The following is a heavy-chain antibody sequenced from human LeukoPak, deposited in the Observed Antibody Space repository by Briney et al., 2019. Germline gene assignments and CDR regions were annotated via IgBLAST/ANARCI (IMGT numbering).Heavy chain of an antibody. V-gene: IGHV3-7*04. CDR1: GFTFSTYW. CDR2: IKPDGSEG. CDR3: ARAAVASPGDV. Sequence: GGSLRLSCGASGFTFSTYWMAWVHQAPGKGLEWVANIKPDGSEGYYVDSLKGRLTISRDNAENSLYLQMNSLRVEDTAVYYCARAAVASPGDVWGQGTTVTVSS. J-gene: IGHJ6*02. D-gene: IGHD6-19*01.